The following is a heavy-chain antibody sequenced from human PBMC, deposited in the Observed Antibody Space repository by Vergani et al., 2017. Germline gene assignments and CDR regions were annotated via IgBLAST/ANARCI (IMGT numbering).Heavy chain of an antibody. CDR3: ARSISSYSSGWYWFDP. V-gene: IGHV1-69*01. CDR2: IIPIFGTA. J-gene: IGHJ5*02. D-gene: IGHD6-19*01. Sequence: QVQLVQSGAEVKKPGSSVKVSCKASGGTFSSYTISWVRQAPGQGLEWMGGIIPIFGTANYAQKFQGRVTITADESTSTAYMELSSLRSEDTAVYYCARSISSYSSGWYWFDPWGQGTLVTVSS. CDR1: GGTFSSYT.